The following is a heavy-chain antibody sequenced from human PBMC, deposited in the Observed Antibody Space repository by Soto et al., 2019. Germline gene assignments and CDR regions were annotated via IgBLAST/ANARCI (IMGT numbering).Heavy chain of an antibody. D-gene: IGHD6-19*01. CDR2: TYNSGNP. V-gene: IGHV4-30-2*01. CDR1: GDTISTGGYT. J-gene: IGHJ4*02. CDR3: ARAGRIAVAGNGHFVHDY. Sequence: SETLSLTCDVSGDTISTGGYTWAWIRQQPGKTIEWIGHTYNSGNPYYKQSLKSQVIISVARSKKQFSLKLSSVTTAETAVKKCARAGRIAVAGNGHFVHDYWGQGTLVTVSS.